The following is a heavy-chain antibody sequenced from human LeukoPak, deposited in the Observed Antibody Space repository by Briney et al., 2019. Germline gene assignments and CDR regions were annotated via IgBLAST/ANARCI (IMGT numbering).Heavy chain of an antibody. CDR1: GGSISSGGYS. V-gene: IGHV4-61*08. J-gene: IGHJ4*02. CDR3: ARGFSYYYVN. CDR2: IYYSGST. Sequence: SETLSLTCAVSGGSISSGGYSWSWIRQPPGKGLEWIGYIYYSGSTNYNPSLKSRVTISVDTSKNQFSLKLSSVTAADTAVYYCARGFSYYYVNWGQGTLVTVSS.